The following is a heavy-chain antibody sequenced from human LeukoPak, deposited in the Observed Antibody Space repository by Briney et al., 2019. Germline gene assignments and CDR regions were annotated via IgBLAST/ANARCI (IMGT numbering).Heavy chain of an antibody. D-gene: IGHD4-17*01. J-gene: IGHJ4*02. V-gene: IGHV3-23*01. Sequence: GGSLRLSCAAYGLTFGNYALSWVRQGPGKGLEWVSGISHSGGNTYYSDSVKGRFTISRDNSKNTLYLQMNSLPAEDTAVYYCARVWTATTPDYWGQGTLVTVSS. CDR2: ISHSGGNT. CDR1: GLTFGNYA. CDR3: ARVWTATTPDY.